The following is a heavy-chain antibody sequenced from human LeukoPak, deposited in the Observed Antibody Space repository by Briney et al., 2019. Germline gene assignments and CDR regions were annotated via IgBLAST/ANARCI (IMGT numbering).Heavy chain of an antibody. CDR1: GGSISSSSYY. CDR2: IYYSGST. V-gene: IGHV4-39*01. J-gene: IGHJ4*02. Sequence: SETLSLTCTVSGGSISSSSYYWGWIRQPPGKGLEWIGSIYYSGSTYYNPSLKSRVTISVDTSKNQFSLKLSSVTAADTAVYYCASSAYCDFWGGAEYYFDYWGQGTLVTVSS. D-gene: IGHD3-3*01. CDR3: ASSAYCDFWGGAEYYFDY.